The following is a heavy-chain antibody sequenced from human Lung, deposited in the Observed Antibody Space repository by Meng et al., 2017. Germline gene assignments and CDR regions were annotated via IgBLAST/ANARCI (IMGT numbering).Heavy chain of an antibody. CDR3: ARGPTTMAHDFDY. Sequence: QGVLPQWGAGLLKPSETLSLTCVVSGGSFIDYYWSWIRQPPGKGLEWIGEINHSGSTNYNPSLESRATISVDTSQNNLSLKLSSVTAADSAVYYCARGPTTMAHDFDYWGQGTLVTVSS. J-gene: IGHJ4*02. CDR2: INHSGST. CDR1: GGSFIDYY. D-gene: IGHD4-11*01. V-gene: IGHV4-34*01.